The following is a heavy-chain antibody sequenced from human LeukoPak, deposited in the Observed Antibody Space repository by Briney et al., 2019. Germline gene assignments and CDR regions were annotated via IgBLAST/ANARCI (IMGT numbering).Heavy chain of an antibody. V-gene: IGHV4-39*07. J-gene: IGHJ4*02. Sequence: SETLSLTCTVSGGSISSSSYYWGWIRQPPGKGLEWIGSIYYSGSTYYNPSLKSRVTISVDTSKNQFSLKLSSVTAADTAVYYCARNRLVPGYYFDYWGQGTLVTVSS. CDR2: IYYSGST. CDR1: GGSISSSSYY. D-gene: IGHD6-6*01. CDR3: ARNRLVPGYYFDY.